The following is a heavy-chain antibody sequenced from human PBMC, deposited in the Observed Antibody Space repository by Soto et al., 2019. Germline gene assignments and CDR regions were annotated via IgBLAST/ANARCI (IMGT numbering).Heavy chain of an antibody. J-gene: IGHJ3*02. CDR2: IYPGDSDT. CDR3: ARRIGTNFIDAFDI. V-gene: IGHV5-51*01. D-gene: IGHD1-1*01. CDR1: GYSFTSYW. Sequence: PXESLKVSCKCSGYSFTSYWIGLVLQMPGKGLEWMGIIYPGDSDTRYSPSFQGQVTISADKSISTAYLQWSSLKASDTAMYYCARRIGTNFIDAFDIWGQGTMVTVSS.